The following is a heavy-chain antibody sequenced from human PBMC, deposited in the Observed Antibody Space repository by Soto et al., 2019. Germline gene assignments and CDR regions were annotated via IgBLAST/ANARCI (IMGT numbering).Heavy chain of an antibody. D-gene: IGHD3-3*02. CDR3: ARDKDRQQLGGNYYYILDV. CDR1: GGTFSTSA. V-gene: IGHV1-69*12. J-gene: IGHJ6*02. CDR2: IMPVFATP. Sequence: QVQLVQSGAEVKKPGSSVKVSCKASGGTFSTSAINWVRQAPGQGLEWVGGIMPVFATPDYAQKFQGRVTITADESTTTAYLELTSLRTDDTAVYYCARDKDRQQLGGNYYYILDVWGQGTAITVSS.